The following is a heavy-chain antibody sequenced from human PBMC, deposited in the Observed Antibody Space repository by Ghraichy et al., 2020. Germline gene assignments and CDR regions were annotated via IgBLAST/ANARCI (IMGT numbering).Heavy chain of an antibody. V-gene: IGHV4-30-4*07. CDR3: ARDPGRYGSGSPPSPFDL. J-gene: IGHJ2*01. Sequence: SQTLSLTCAVSGGSISSGGYSWSWIRQPPGKGLEWIGYIYYSGSTYYNPSLKSRVTISVDTSKNQFSLKLSSVTAADTAVYYCARDPGRYGSGSPPSPFDLWGRGTLVTVSS. CDR2: IYYSGST. D-gene: IGHD3-10*01. CDR1: GGSISSGGYS.